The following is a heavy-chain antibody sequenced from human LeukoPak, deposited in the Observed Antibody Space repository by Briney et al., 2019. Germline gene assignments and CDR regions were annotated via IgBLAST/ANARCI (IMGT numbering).Heavy chain of an antibody. CDR1: GGSISSSSYY. Sequence: SETLSLTCTVSGGSISSSSYYWGWIRQPAGKGLEWIGRIYTSGSTNYNPSLKSRVTMSVDTSKNQFSLKLSSVTAADTAVYYCARQGSGSLFDYWGQGTLVTVSS. CDR2: IYTSGST. V-gene: IGHV4-61*02. J-gene: IGHJ4*02. CDR3: ARQGSGSLFDY. D-gene: IGHD6-19*01.